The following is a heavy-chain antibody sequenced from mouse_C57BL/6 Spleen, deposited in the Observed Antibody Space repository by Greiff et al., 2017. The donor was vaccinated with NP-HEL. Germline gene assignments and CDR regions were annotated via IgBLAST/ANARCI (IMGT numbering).Heavy chain of an antibody. CDR1: GYTFTDYY. D-gene: IGHD2-4*01. J-gene: IGHJ4*01. V-gene: IGHV1-19*01. CDR2: INPYNGGT. CDR3: ARGPYDYDYAMDY. Sequence: EVQLQQSGPVLVKPGASVKMSCKASGYTFTDYYMNWVKQSHGKSLEWIGVINPYNGGTSYNQKFKGKATLTVDKSSSTAYMELNSLTSEDSAVYYCARGPYDYDYAMDYWGQGTSVTVSS.